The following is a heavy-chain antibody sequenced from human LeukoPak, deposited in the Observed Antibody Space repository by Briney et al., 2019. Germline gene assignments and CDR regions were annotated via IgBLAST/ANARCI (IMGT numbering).Heavy chain of an antibody. J-gene: IGHJ4*02. V-gene: IGHV1-46*01. CDR2: INPSGGST. D-gene: IGHD3-10*01. CDR3: ARAGIFDY. Sequence: ASVKVSCKXSGYTFTIYXXXXXXXAPXXGXEWMXIINPSGGSTSYAQKFQGRXXXXXXTSTSTVYMELSSLRSEDTAVYYCARAGIFDYWGQGTLATVSS. CDR1: GYTFTIYX.